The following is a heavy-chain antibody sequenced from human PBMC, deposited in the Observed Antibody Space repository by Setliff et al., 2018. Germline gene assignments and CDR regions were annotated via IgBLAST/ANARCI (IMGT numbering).Heavy chain of an antibody. Sequence: SETLSLTCDVSGISITSGHYWGWIRQPPGKGLEWIATIYHRGRTYYNPSLDSRVTISLDTSKNQYSLRLRSVTAADTAVYYCASPGRDDLDTPFDAFDLWGQGTKVTVS. CDR1: GISITSGHY. CDR2: IYHRGRT. J-gene: IGHJ3*01. CDR3: ASPGRDDLDTPFDAFDL. D-gene: IGHD1-1*01. V-gene: IGHV4-38-2*01.